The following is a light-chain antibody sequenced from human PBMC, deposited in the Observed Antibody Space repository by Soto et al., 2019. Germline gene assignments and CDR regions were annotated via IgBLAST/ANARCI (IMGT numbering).Light chain of an antibody. CDR3: ASWDDSLSGYV. J-gene: IGLJ1*01. Sequence: QTVVTQPPSASGNPGQRLTISCSGSTSNILRNYVYWYRQFPGTAPRLLISMNDQRPSGVPDRFSGSKSGTSASLATSGLRSEDEADYYCASWDDSLSGYVFGTGTKVTVL. CDR2: MND. CDR1: TSNILRNY. V-gene: IGLV1-47*01.